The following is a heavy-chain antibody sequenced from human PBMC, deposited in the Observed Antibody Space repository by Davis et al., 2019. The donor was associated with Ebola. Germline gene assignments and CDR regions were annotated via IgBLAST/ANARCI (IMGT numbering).Heavy chain of an antibody. J-gene: IGHJ6*03. CDR1: GFTFSSYA. Sequence: GESLKISCAASGFTFSSYAMSWVRQAPGKGLEWVSAISGSGGSTYYADSVKGRFTISRDNSKNTLYLQMNSLRAEDTAVYYCAKGAVSHYYYYMDVWGKGTTVTVSS. V-gene: IGHV3-23*01. CDR3: AKGAVSHYYYYMDV. D-gene: IGHD2-8*01. CDR2: ISGSGGST.